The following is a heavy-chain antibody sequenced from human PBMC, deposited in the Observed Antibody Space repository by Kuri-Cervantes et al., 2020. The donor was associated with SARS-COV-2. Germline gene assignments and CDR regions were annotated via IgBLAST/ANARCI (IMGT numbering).Heavy chain of an antibody. CDR1: GFTFSNAW. Sequence: GGSLRLSCAASGFTFSNAWMNWVRQAPGKGLEWVGRIKSKTDGGTTDYAAPVKGRFTISRDDSKSIAYLQMNSLKTEDTAVYYCTRYDFWSGYYHDYWGQGTLVTVSS. CDR3: TRYDFWSGYYHDY. J-gene: IGHJ4*02. CDR2: IKSKTDGGTT. V-gene: IGHV3-15*07. D-gene: IGHD3-3*01.